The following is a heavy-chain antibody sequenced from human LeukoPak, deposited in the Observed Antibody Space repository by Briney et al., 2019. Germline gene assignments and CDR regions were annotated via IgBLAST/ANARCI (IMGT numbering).Heavy chain of an antibody. J-gene: IGHJ5*02. D-gene: IGHD6-19*01. CDR1: GGSISSNSYY. CDR2: IYYSGST. CDR3: VGQSGSYTSAWYGWFDP. V-gene: IGHV4-39*07. Sequence: PSETLSLTCTVSGGSISSNSYYWGWIRQPPGKGLEWIGSIYYSGSTYYNPSLKSRVTISVDTSKNQFSLKLSSVTAADTAVYYCVGQSGSYTSAWYGWFDPWGQGTLVTVSS.